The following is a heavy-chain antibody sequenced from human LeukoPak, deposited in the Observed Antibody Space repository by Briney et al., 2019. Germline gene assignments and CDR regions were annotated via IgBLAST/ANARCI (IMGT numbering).Heavy chain of an antibody. Sequence: GGSLRLSCAASGFTFSSYEMNWVRQAPGKGLEWVSYISSSGSTIYYADSVKGRFTISRDNAKNSLYLQMNSLRAEDTAVYYCARAYSYIFDYWGQGTLVTVSS. CDR2: ISSSGSTI. J-gene: IGHJ4*02. D-gene: IGHD5-18*01. V-gene: IGHV3-48*03. CDR3: ARAYSYIFDY. CDR1: GFTFSSYE.